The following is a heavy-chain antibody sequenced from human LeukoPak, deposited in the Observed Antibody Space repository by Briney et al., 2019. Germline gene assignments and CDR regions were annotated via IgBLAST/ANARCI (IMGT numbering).Heavy chain of an antibody. J-gene: IGHJ4*02. D-gene: IGHD3-3*01. CDR2: IRYDGSDK. CDR3: AKYDVWSGFSYDY. Sequence: GGSLRLSCAASGFTFSNYGLHWARQAPGKGLEWVTFIRYDGSDKYYADSVKGRFTISRDNAKNSLYLQVNSLTVEDTAVYYCAKYDVWSGFSYDYWGQGALVTVSS. V-gene: IGHV3-30*02. CDR1: GFTFSNYG.